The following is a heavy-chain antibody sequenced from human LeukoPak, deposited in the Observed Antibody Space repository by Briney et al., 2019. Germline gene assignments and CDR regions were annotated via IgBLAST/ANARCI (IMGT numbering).Heavy chain of an antibody. CDR1: GGSVSSSNYY. D-gene: IGHD2-2*01. J-gene: IGHJ3*01. Sequence: SETLSLTCTVSGGSVSSSNYYWGWIRQPPGKGLEWIGSIYYSGSTYYNPSLKSRVTISVDASRNQFSLRLSSVTAADTAVYYCARAYYSTSWYGVWGQGTLVTVSS. CDR2: IYYSGST. CDR3: ARAYYSTSWYGV. V-gene: IGHV4-39*01.